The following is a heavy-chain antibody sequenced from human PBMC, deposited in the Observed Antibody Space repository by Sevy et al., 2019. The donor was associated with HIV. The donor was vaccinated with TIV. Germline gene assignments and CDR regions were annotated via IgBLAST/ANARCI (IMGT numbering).Heavy chain of an antibody. Sequence: GGSLRLSCAASGFTFSSYSMNWVRQAPWKGLEWVSSISSSSSYIYYADSVKGRFTISRDNAKNSLYLQMNSLRAEDTAVYYCARDSLSSSWYGVLDPWGQGTLVTVSS. CDR2: ISSSSSYI. J-gene: IGHJ5*02. D-gene: IGHD6-13*01. CDR1: GFTFSSYS. V-gene: IGHV3-21*01. CDR3: ARDSLSSSWYGVLDP.